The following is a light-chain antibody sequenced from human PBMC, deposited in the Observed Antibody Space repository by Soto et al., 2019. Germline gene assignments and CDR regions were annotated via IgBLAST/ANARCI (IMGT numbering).Light chain of an antibody. CDR1: SSDVGGYNY. CDR3: ISYAGSNTVV. V-gene: IGLV2-8*01. CDR2: EVN. Sequence: QSALTQPTSASGSPGQSVTISCTGTSSDVGGYNYVSWYRQHPAKAPKLIIYEVNKRPSGVPDRFSGSKSGNTASLTVSGLQAEDEADYYCISYAGSNTVVFGGGTKVTVL. J-gene: IGLJ2*01.